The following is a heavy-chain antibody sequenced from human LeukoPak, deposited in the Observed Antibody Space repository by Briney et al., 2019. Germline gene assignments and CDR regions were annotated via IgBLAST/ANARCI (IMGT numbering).Heavy chain of an antibody. J-gene: IGHJ4*02. CDR2: INPNSGGT. Sequence: ASVKVSCKASGYTFTGYYMHWVRQAPGQGLEWMGWINPNSGGTNYAQKFQGRVTMTRDTPISTAYMELSRQRSDDTAVYYCARDRGFAVVVAATFTFDYWGQGTLVTVSS. CDR1: GYTFTGYY. V-gene: IGHV1-2*02. CDR3: ARDRGFAVVVAATFTFDY. D-gene: IGHD2-15*01.